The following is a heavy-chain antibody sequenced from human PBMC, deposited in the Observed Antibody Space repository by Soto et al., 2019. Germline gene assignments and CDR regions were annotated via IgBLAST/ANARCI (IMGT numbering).Heavy chain of an antibody. D-gene: IGHD6-13*01. CDR2: IYTSGST. J-gene: IGHJ6*02. V-gene: IGHV4-4*07. CDR1: GGSISSYY. CDR3: ARGNIRQQLVKYYYYYYGMDV. Sequence: PSETLSLTCTVSGGSISSYYWSWIRQPAGKGLEWIERIYTSGSTNYNPSLKSRVTMSVDTSKNQFSLKLSSVTAADTAVYYCARGNIRQQLVKYYYYYYGMDVWGQGTTVTVSS.